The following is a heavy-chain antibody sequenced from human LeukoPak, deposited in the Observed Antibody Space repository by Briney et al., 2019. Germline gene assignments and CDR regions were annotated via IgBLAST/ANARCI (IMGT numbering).Heavy chain of an antibody. CDR2: INPNSGGT. D-gene: IGHD3-22*01. V-gene: IGHV1-2*02. J-gene: IGHJ3*02. CDR3: ARVGSSGYYFHDAFDI. Sequence: ASVKVSCKASGYTFTGYYMHWVRQAPGQGLEWMGWINPNSGGTNYAQKFQGRFTMTRDTSISTAYMELSRLRSDDTAVYYCARVGSSGYYFHDAFDIWGQGTMVTVSS. CDR1: GYTFTGYY.